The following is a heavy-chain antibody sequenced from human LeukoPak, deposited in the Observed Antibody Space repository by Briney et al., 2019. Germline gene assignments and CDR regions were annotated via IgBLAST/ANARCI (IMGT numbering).Heavy chain of an antibody. J-gene: IGHJ4*02. D-gene: IGHD4-17*01. CDR3: ATYGQTTVTLWY. CDR1: GFTFSSYE. CDR2: ISGSGSTI. V-gene: IGHV3-48*03. Sequence: GGSLRLSCAASGFTFSSYEMNWVRQAPGKGLEWVSYISGSGSTIYYADSVKGRFTISRDNAKNSLYLQMNSLRAEDTAVYYCATYGQTTVTLWYWGQGTLVTVSS.